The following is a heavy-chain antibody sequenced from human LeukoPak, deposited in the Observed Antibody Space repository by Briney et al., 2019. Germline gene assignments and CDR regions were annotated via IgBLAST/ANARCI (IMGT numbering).Heavy chain of an antibody. Sequence: SQTLSLTCAISGDSVSSNSAAWNWIRQSPSRGLEWLGRTYYRSKWYNDYAVSVKSRIIINPDASKNQFSLQLNSVTPEDTAVYYCARVEIRLGYYYDSSGYSGAFDIWGQGTMVTVSS. CDR1: GDSVSSNSAA. J-gene: IGHJ3*02. V-gene: IGHV6-1*01. D-gene: IGHD3-22*01. CDR2: TYYRSKWYN. CDR3: ARVEIRLGYYYDSSGYSGAFDI.